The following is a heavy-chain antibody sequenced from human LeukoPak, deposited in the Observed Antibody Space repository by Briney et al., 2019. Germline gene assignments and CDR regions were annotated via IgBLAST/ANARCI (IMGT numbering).Heavy chain of an antibody. V-gene: IGHV3-48*02. CDR3: VRDHLWAFDI. D-gene: IGHD3-3*02. J-gene: IGHJ3*02. CDR2: ITSSSSTI. Sequence: PGGSLRLSCAASGXTFSVYSMNWVRQAPGKGLEWLSYITSSSSTIYYADSVKGRFAISRDNAKNSLYLQMNSLRDEDTAVYYCVRDHLWAFDIWGQGTMVTVSS. CDR1: GXTFSVYS.